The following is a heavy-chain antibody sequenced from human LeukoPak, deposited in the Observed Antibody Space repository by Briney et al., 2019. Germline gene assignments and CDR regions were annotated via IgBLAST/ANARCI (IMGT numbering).Heavy chain of an antibody. V-gene: IGHV4-34*01. CDR3: ARHRSGGSGSYFDY. J-gene: IGHJ4*02. Sequence: SETLSLTCAVYGGSFSGYYWSWIRQPPGKGLEWIGEINHSGSTNYNPSLKSRVTISVDTSKNQFSLKLSSVTAADTAVYYCARHRSGGSGSYFDYWGQGTLVTVSS. D-gene: IGHD3-10*01. CDR2: INHSGST. CDR1: GGSFSGYY.